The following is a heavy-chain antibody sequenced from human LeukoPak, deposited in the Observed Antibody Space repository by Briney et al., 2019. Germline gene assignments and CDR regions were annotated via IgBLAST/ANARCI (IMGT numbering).Heavy chain of an antibody. D-gene: IGHD4-11*01. CDR2: IIPIFGTA. V-gene: IGHV1-69*06. CDR3: ARVGTNTVTTLDI. Sequence: ASVKVSCKASGGTFSSYAISWVRQAPGQGLEWMGGIIPIFGTASYAQKFQGRVTITADKSTSTAYMELSSLRSEDTAVYYCARVGTNTVTTLDIWGQGTMVTVSS. CDR1: GGTFSSYA. J-gene: IGHJ3*02.